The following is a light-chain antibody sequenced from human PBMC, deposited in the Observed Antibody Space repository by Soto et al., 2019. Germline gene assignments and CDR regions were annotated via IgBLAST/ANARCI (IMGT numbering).Light chain of an antibody. V-gene: IGKV1-5*03. CDR1: QSISSW. CDR2: KAS. Sequence: DIQMSQSSSTLSASKGDRFTITCRASQSISSWLAWYQQKPGKAPKLLIYKASSLESGVPSRFSGSGSGTEFTLTISSLQPDDFAPYYCQQYNSWTFGQGTKVDIK. J-gene: IGKJ1*01. CDR3: QQYNSWT.